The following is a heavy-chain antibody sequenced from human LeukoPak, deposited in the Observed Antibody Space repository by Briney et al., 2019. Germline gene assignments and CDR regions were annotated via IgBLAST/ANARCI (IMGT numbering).Heavy chain of an antibody. CDR2: INPNSGGT. J-gene: IGHJ5*02. V-gene: IGHV1-18*01. CDR3: ARALPHRRLMDTTMEQHWFDP. Sequence: ASVKVSCKASGYTFTNYGISWVRQAPGQGLEWMGWINPNSGGTNYAQKFQGRATMTRDMSTSTVYMELSSLRSEDTAMYYCARALPHRRLMDTTMEQHWFDPWGQGTLVTVSS. D-gene: IGHD5-18*01. CDR1: GYTFTNYG.